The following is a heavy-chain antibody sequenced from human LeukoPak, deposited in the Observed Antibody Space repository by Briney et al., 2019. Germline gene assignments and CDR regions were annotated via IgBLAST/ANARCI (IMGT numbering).Heavy chain of an antibody. CDR1: GGSISSYY. V-gene: IGHV4-59*01. CDR3: ARAGDYYVSGSYLGY. J-gene: IGHJ4*02. CDR2: IYHRGSA. Sequence: SETLSLTCTVSGGSISSYYWSWIRQPPGKGLEWIGYIYHRGSANYNPSLKSRVTISVDTSKNQFSLTLTSVTAADAAVYYCARAGDYYVSGSYLGYWGQGTLVTVSS. D-gene: IGHD3-10*01.